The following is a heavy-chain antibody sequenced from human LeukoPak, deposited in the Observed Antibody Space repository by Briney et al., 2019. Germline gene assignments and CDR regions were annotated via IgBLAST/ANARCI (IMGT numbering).Heavy chain of an antibody. D-gene: IGHD1-26*01. CDR1: GFTFSSYW. V-gene: IGHV3-74*01. Sequence: GGSLRPSCAASGFTFSSYWMHWVRQAPGKGLVWVSRVNSDGSSTSYADSVKGRFTISRDNAKTTLYLQMNSLRAEDTAAYYCAREEVGASDYWGQRTLVTVSS. J-gene: IGHJ4*02. CDR3: AREEVGASDY. CDR2: VNSDGSST.